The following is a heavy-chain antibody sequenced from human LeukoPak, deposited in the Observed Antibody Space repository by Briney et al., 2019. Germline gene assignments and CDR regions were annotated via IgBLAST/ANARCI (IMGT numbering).Heavy chain of an antibody. J-gene: IGHJ4*02. Sequence: GESLRLSCTVSGFTVSSNYMSWVRQAPGKGLEWVSIIYSGGSTYYADSVKGRFTISRDNSKNTLYLQMNNLRAEDTAVYYCARVFRYFDWSDYFDYWGQGTLLTVSS. CDR2: IYSGGST. CDR1: GFTVSSNY. CDR3: ARVFRYFDWSDYFDY. D-gene: IGHD3-9*01. V-gene: IGHV3-53*01.